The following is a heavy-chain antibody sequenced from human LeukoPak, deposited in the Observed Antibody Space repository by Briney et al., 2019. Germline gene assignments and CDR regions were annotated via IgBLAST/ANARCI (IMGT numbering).Heavy chain of an antibody. J-gene: IGHJ5*02. CDR3: ARGVRAATGSEWFDP. D-gene: IGHD6-13*01. CDR1: GFTFTSSA. V-gene: IGHV1-18*01. Sequence: ASVKVSCKASGFTFTSSAVQWVRQAPGQGLEWMGWISAYNGKTNYAQNYQGRATMTTDTSTSTAYMELRSLRSDDTAVYYCARGVRAATGSEWFDPWGQGTLVTVSS. CDR2: ISAYNGKT.